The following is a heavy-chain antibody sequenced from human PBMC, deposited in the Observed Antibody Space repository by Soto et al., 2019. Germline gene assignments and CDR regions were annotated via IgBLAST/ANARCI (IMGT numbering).Heavy chain of an antibody. Sequence: SETLSLTCTVSGGSINSTTYYWGWIRQSPGKGLEWIGNIYYSGKTYYSPSLKSRVSISVDTSENQFSLTLSSVTAADTAVYYCAREAYYDSSGYRYYYGMDFWGQGTTVTVSS. CDR1: GGSINSTTYY. CDR2: IYYSGKT. CDR3: AREAYYDSSGYRYYYGMDF. J-gene: IGHJ6*02. D-gene: IGHD3-22*01. V-gene: IGHV4-39*07.